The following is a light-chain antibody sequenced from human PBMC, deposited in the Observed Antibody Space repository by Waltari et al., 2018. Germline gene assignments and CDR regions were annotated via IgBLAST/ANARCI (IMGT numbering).Light chain of an antibody. J-gene: IGLJ2*01. V-gene: IGLV3-21*02. CDR3: QVWDSTSDHVL. CDR2: DNS. CDR1: NIGSKS. Sequence: SYVLTQSPSVSVAPGQTASITCGGNNIGSKSVHWYQQRPGQAPVLVVYDNSDRPSGIPERFSGSNSGNTATLTITRVEAADEADYYCQVWDSTSDHVLFSGGTKLTVL.